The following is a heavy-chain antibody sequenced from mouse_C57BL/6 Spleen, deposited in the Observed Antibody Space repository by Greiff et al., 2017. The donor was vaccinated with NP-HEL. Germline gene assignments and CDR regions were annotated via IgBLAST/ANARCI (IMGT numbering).Heavy chain of an antibody. CDR1: GYTFTSYW. D-gene: IGHD3-3*01. CDR3: ARWGRDFDY. CDR2: IDPSDSEP. Sequence: VQLQQPGAELVRPGSSVKLSCKASGYTFTSYWMHWVKQRPIQGLEWIGNIDPSDSEPHYNQKFKDKATLTVAKSSITAYMQLSSLTSEDSAFYYCARWGRDFDYWGQGTTLTVSS. J-gene: IGHJ2*01. V-gene: IGHV1-52*01.